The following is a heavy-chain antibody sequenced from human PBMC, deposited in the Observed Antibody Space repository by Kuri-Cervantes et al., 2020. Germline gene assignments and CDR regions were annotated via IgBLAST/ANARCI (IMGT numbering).Heavy chain of an antibody. CDR3: AKDVYYYDSSGSSY. V-gene: IGHV3-23*01. D-gene: IGHD3-22*01. Sequence: GGSLRLSCAASGFTFSSYAMSWVRQAPGKGLEWVSAISGSGGSTYYADSVKGRFTISRDNSKNTLYLQMNSLRAEDTAVYYCAKDVYYYDSSGSSYWGQGTLVTVSS. CDR1: GFTFSSYA. J-gene: IGHJ4*02. CDR2: ISGSGGST.